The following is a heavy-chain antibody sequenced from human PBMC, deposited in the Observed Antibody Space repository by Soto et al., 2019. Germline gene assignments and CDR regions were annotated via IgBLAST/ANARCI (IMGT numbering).Heavy chain of an antibody. J-gene: IGHJ3*02. CDR1: GGPITSNTYY. V-gene: IGHV4-31*03. CDR2: IYISGIT. CDR3: AREPTVTTAGYDAFDM. Sequence: QVQLQESGPGLVKPSQTLSLTCSVSGGPITSNTYYWSWIRQHPGKGLEWIGYIYISGITYYNPSLKSRVTISIFTSKNQFSLQLNSVTAADTAVYYCAREPTVTTAGYDAFDMWGQGTMVTVSA. D-gene: IGHD4-17*01.